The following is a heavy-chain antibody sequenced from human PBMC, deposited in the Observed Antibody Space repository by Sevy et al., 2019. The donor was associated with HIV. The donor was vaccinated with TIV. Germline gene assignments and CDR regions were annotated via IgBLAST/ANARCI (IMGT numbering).Heavy chain of an antibody. V-gene: IGHV1-18*04. CDR3: ARGDIADRPTIDY. J-gene: IGHJ4*02. D-gene: IGHD6-6*01. CDR2: INPYNGNT. CDR1: GYTFTSYG. Sequence: ASVKVSCKASGYTFTSYGFSWVRQAPGQGLEWMGWINPYNGNTNYVQKLQARVTMTADTSTSTAYMELRSLRSDDTAVYYCARGDIADRPTIDYWGQGTLVTVSS.